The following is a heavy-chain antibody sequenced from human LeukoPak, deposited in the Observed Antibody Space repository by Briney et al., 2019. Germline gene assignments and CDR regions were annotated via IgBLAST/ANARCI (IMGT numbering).Heavy chain of an antibody. D-gene: IGHD4-17*01. CDR2: IIPIFGTA. CDR3: ARENGDYYYGMDV. J-gene: IGHJ6*02. Sequence: SVKVSCKASGGTFSSYAISWVRQAPGQGLEWMGGIIPIFGTANYAQKFQGRVTITTDESTSTAYMELSSLRSEDTAVYYCARENGDYYYGMDVWGQGTTVTVSS. V-gene: IGHV1-69*05. CDR1: GGTFSSYA.